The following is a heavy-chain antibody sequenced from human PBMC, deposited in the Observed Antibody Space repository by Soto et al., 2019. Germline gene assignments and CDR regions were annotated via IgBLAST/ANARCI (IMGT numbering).Heavy chain of an antibody. CDR2: IIPIFGTA. V-gene: IGHV1-69*01. CDR3: ARPSRAAPFYYYYGMDV. D-gene: IGHD6-6*01. CDR1: GGTFSRSA. Sequence: QVQLVQSGAAVKKPGSSVKVSCKASGGTFSRSAISWVRQSPGQGLEWMGGIIPIFGTASSEQKFQGRVTSTADESTSTAYMELGSRGSEDTAVYYCARPSRAAPFYYYYGMDVWGQGPTVTVSS. J-gene: IGHJ6*02.